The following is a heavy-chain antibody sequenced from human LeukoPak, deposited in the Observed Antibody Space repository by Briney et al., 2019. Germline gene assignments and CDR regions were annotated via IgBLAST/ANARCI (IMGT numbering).Heavy chain of an antibody. Sequence: PETLSLTCTVSGGSISGSSYYWGWIRQPPGMGLESIGSIYYSGSTYYNPSLKSRVTISVDTSKNQFSLKLSSVTAADTAVYYCARDETYSSSWGRFDYWGQGTLVTVSS. CDR1: GGSISGSSYY. J-gene: IGHJ4*02. V-gene: IGHV4-39*07. CDR3: ARDETYSSSWGRFDY. CDR2: IYYSGST. D-gene: IGHD6-13*01.